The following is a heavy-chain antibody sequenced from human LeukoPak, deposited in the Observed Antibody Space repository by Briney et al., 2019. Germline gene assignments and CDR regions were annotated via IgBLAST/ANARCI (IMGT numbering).Heavy chain of an antibody. D-gene: IGHD3-22*01. Sequence: PSETLSLTCTVSGGSISSYYWSWIRQPPGKGLEWIRYIYYSGSTNYNPSLKSRVTISVDTSKNQFSLKPSSVTAADTAVYYCARDLTYYYDSSGYYSNGMDVWGQGTTVTVSS. V-gene: IGHV4-59*01. CDR2: IYYSGST. CDR3: ARDLTYYYDSSGYYSNGMDV. CDR1: GGSISSYY. J-gene: IGHJ6*02.